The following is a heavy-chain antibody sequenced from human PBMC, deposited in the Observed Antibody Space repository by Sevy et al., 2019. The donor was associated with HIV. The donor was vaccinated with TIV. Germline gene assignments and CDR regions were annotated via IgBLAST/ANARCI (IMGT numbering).Heavy chain of an antibody. CDR3: ATGGRDDYNYYFDY. Sequence: GGSLRLSCAASGFTFRSYEFNWVRQAPGKGLQWISHISTGGAGGATIFYADSVKGRFTISRDNAKNSVFLQMNSLRAEDTAVYFCATGGRDDYNYYFDYWGHGTLVTVSS. V-gene: IGHV3-48*03. D-gene: IGHD2-15*01. CDR2: ISTGGAGGATI. CDR1: GFTFRSYE. J-gene: IGHJ4*01.